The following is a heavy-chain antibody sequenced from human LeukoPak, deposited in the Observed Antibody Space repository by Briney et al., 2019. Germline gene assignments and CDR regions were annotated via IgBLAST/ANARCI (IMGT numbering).Heavy chain of an antibody. J-gene: IGHJ4*02. CDR2: INPNSGGT. Sequence: QGLEWLGWINPNSGGTNYAQKFQGRVTMTRDTSIGTAYMELSRLRSDDTAVYYCARDSGNWGQGTLVTVSS. CDR3: ARDSGN. V-gene: IGHV1-2*02.